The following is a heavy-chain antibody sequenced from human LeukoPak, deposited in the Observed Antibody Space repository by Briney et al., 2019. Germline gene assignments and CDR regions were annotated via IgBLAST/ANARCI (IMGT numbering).Heavy chain of an antibody. V-gene: IGHV1-18*01. CDR3: ARGLLLWFGELLGFDY. D-gene: IGHD3-10*01. J-gene: IGHJ4*02. Sequence: ASVKVSCKASGGTFSSYAISWVRQAPGQGLEWMGWISAYNGNTNYAQKLQGRVTITTDTSTSTAYMELRSLRSDDTAVYYCARGLLLWFGELLGFDYWGQGTLVTVSS. CDR1: GGTFSSYA. CDR2: ISAYNGNT.